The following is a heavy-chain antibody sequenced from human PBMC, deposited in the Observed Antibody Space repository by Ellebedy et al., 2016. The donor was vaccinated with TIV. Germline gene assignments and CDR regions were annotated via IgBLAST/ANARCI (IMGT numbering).Heavy chain of an antibody. CDR3: ASGHTGSFGLHS. CDR1: GDSIGNYY. D-gene: IGHD1-26*01. Sequence: MPSETLSLTCVLSGDSIGNYYWSWIRQSPGKGLEWLGYNDDSGSPNYSPSFKSRVTISVDTSRNQFSLRLTSVTAADTAVYYCASGHTGSFGLHSWGQGTLVTVSS. CDR2: NDDSGSP. V-gene: IGHV4-59*08. J-gene: IGHJ5*02.